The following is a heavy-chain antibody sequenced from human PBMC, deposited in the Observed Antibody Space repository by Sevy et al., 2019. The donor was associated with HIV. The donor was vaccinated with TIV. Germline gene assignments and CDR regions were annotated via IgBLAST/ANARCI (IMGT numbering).Heavy chain of an antibody. CDR1: GDSISSYY. D-gene: IGHD2-2*01. J-gene: IGHJ3*02. CDR3: ARAHPSNIVVVPAAQGAFDI. CDR2: IYYSGST. Sequence: SETLSLTCTVSGDSISSYYWSWIRQPPGKGLEWIGYIYYSGSTNYNPSLKSRVTISVDTSKNQFSLKLSSVTAADTAVYYCARAHPSNIVVVPAAQGAFDIWGQGTMVTVSS. V-gene: IGHV4-59*01.